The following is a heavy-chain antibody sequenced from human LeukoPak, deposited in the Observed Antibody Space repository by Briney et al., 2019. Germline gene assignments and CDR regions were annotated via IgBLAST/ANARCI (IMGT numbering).Heavy chain of an antibody. D-gene: IGHD4-17*01. CDR1: GXTFRSYW. CDR2: VKSDGSST. J-gene: IGHJ4*02. Sequence: GGSLRLSCAASGXTFRSYWMHWVRQAPGKGLVWVSRVKSDGSSTSYADSVKGRFTISRDNAKNTLYLQMNSLRAEDTAVYYCARAGDYRFDYWGQGTLVTVSS. V-gene: IGHV3-74*01. CDR3: ARAGDYRFDY.